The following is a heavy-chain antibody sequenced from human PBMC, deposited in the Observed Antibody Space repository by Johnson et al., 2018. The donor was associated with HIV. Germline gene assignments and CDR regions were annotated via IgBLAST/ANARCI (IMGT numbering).Heavy chain of an antibody. CDR3: ARGGSEVWGR. Sequence: VHLVAPGGGLVKPGPSFPLSCAASRFTFSDSYMSWIRQAPRQGLARASYITGSGTVVYYAVSLKGRFTISRDNAKNSLYLQMNSLRADDTAVYYCARGGSEVWGRWGRGTRVTVSS. J-gene: IGHJ3*01. CDR1: RFTFSDSY. V-gene: IGHV3-11*04. D-gene: IGHD3-16*01. CDR2: ITGSGTVV.